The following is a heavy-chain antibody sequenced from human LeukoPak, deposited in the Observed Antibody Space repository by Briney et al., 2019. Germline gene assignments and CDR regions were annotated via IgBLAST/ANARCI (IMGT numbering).Heavy chain of an antibody. CDR3: ARWGYDSSGYYPKYYFDY. D-gene: IGHD3-22*01. V-gene: IGHV4-59*01. CDR2: IYYSGSP. Sequence: SETLSLTCTVSGGSISSYYWSWLRQPPGKGLEWIGYIYYSGSPKYHPSLKSRVNISVDTSKNQFSLKLSSVTAADTAVYYCARWGYDSSGYYPKYYFDYWGQGTLVTVSS. CDR1: GGSISSYY. J-gene: IGHJ4*02.